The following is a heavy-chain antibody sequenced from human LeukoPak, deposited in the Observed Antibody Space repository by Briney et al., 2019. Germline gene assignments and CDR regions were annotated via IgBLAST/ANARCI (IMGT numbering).Heavy chain of an antibody. CDR1: GGSISSSSYY. V-gene: IGHV4-39*07. J-gene: IGHJ4*02. Sequence: PSETLSLTCTVSGGSISSSSYYWGWIRQPPGKGLEWIGSIYYSGSTYYNPSLKSRVTISVDTSKNQFSLKLSSVTAADTAVYYCASGIAARRGDEPVDYWGQGTLVTVSS. D-gene: IGHD6-6*01. CDR2: IYYSGST. CDR3: ASGIAARRGDEPVDY.